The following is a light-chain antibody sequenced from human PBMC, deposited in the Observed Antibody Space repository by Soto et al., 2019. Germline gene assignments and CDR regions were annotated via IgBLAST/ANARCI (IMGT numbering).Light chain of an antibody. V-gene: IGKV1-39*01. Sequence: DIQMTQSPSSLFASVGDRVTITCRASQSISRHLTLYQQKPGKAPNLLIYGASSLQSGVPSRFSGSGSGTDFTPTISSLQPEDFASYASQHTDSTPRTFGQGTKVETK. CDR3: QHTDSTPRT. CDR2: GAS. CDR1: QSISRH. J-gene: IGKJ1*01.